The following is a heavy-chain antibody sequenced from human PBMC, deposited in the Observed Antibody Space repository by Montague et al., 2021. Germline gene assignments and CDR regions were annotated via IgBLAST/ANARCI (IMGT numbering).Heavy chain of an antibody. CDR1: GGSISSSTHY. D-gene: IGHD1-26*01. CDR3: ARHWEGGSHTRAIEY. Sequence: SETLSLTCTVSGGSISSSTHYWGWIRQTPGKGLDWIGSIFRNGDSFYNPSLKSPVIISVDTSGNQFSLRLTSVTAADTAVYFCARHWEGGSHTRAIEYWGRGTLVTVSS. CDR2: IFRNGDS. V-gene: IGHV4-39*01. J-gene: IGHJ4*02.